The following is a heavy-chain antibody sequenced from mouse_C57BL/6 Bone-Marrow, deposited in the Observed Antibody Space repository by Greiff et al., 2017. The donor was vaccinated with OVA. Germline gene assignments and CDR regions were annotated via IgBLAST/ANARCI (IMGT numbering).Heavy chain of an antibody. V-gene: IGHV1-72*01. CDR3: AREGLLYYGYD. CDR1: GYTFTSYW. D-gene: IGHD2-2*01. CDR2: IDPNSGGT. Sequence: QVQLKQPGAELVKPGASVELSCKASGYTFTSYWMHWVKQRPGRGLEWIGRIDPNSGGTKYNEKFKSKATLTVDKPSSTAYMQLSSLTSEDSAVYYCAREGLLYYGYDWGQGTLVTVSA. J-gene: IGHJ3*01.